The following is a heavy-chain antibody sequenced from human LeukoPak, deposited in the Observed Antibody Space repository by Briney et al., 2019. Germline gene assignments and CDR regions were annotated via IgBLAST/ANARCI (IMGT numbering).Heavy chain of an antibody. CDR1: GGSISSHY. J-gene: IGHJ4*02. Sequence: SETLSLTCTVSGGSISSHYWNWIRQPPGKGLEWIGYLYYRGSTNYNPSLRSRVTMSVDTSKNQFSLKVTSVTAADTAVYYCARDGRGGHYYYFDSWGQGTLVTVSS. CDR3: ARDGRGGHYYYFDS. D-gene: IGHD1-26*01. V-gene: IGHV4-59*11. CDR2: LYYRGST.